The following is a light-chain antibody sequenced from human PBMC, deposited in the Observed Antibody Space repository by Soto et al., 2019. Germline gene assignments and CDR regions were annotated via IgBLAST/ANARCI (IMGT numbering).Light chain of an antibody. Sequence: SESCPPRASSLGDTVTTTCQASQNISTWLAWFQQKPGKAPNLLIYDASSLQSGVPSRFSGSGSGTQFTLTISSLQPDDVATYFCQQYNSYSITLGQGTRLEIK. CDR3: QQYNSYSIT. CDR1: QNISTW. V-gene: IGKV1-5*01. CDR2: DAS. J-gene: IGKJ5*01.